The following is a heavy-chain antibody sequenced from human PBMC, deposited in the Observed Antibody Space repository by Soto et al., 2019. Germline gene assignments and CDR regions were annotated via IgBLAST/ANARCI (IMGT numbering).Heavy chain of an antibody. D-gene: IGHD2-15*01. CDR2: IYHSGST. J-gene: IGHJ5*02. CDR3: ARVGEYCSGGSCPNWFDP. Sequence: PSETLSLTCAVSGGSISGGGYSCIWIRQPPGKGLEWIGYIYHSGSTYYNPSLKSRVTISVDRSKNQFSLKLSSVTAADTAVYYCARVGEYCSGGSCPNWFDPWGQGNLVPVSS. CDR1: GGSISGGGYS. V-gene: IGHV4-30-2*01.